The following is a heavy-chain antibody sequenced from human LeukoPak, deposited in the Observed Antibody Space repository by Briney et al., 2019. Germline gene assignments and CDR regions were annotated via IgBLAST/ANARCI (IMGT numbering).Heavy chain of an antibody. CDR3: ARGDPYSSSSGFGY. CDR1: GFIFDDYG. V-gene: IGHV3-20*04. CDR2: INWNGGST. J-gene: IGHJ4*02. Sequence: GGSLRRSCAASGFIFDDYGMSWVRQAPGKGLEWVSGINWNGGSTGYADSVKGRFTISRDNAKNSLYLQMNSLRAEDTALYYCARGDPYSSSSGFGYWGQGTLVTVSS. D-gene: IGHD6-6*01.